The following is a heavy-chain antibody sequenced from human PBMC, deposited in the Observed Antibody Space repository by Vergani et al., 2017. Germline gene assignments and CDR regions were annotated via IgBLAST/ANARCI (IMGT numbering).Heavy chain of an antibody. V-gene: IGHV4-31*03. CDR1: GGSISSGGYY. D-gene: IGHD4-17*01. CDR2: IYYSGST. Sequence: QVQLQESGPGLVKPSQTLSLTCTVSGGSISSGGYYWSWIRQHPGKGMEWIGYIYYSGSTYYNPSLKSRVTISVDTSKNQFSLKLSSVTAADTAVYYCARGADGDYEYFDYWGQGTLVTVSS. J-gene: IGHJ4*02. CDR3: ARGADGDYEYFDY.